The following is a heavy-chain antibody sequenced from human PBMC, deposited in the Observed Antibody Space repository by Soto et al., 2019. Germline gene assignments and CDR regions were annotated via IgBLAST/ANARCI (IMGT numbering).Heavy chain of an antibody. D-gene: IGHD2-15*01. CDR3: AVGAPLLSYYYYGMDV. J-gene: IGHJ6*02. V-gene: IGHV1-18*04. CDR2: ISAYNGNT. Sequence: QVQLVQSGAEVKKPGASVKVSCKASGYTFTSYGISWVRQAPGQGLEWMGWISAYNGNTNYAQKLQGRVTMTTDTSTSTAYMELRSLRSDDAAVYYCAVGAPLLSYYYYGMDVWGQGTTVTVSS. CDR1: GYTFTSYG.